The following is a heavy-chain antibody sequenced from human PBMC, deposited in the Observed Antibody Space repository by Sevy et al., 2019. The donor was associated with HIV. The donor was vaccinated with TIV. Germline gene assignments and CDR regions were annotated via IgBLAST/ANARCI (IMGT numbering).Heavy chain of an antibody. D-gene: IGHD6-19*01. J-gene: IGHJ6*02. V-gene: IGHV3-15*01. CDR3: TTRPTSYSSGWYHSPYYYYGMDV. CDR2: IKSKTDGGTT. CDR1: GFTFSNAW. Sequence: GGSLRLSCAASGFTFSNAWMSWVRQAPGKGREWVGRIKSKTDGGTTDYAAPVKGRFTISRDDSKNTLYLQMNSLKTEDTAVYYCTTRPTSYSSGWYHSPYYYYGMDVWGQGTTVTVSS.